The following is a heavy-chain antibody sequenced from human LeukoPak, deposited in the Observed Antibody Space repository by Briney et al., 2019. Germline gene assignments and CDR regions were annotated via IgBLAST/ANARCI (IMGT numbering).Heavy chain of an antibody. D-gene: IGHD5-24*01. CDR2: IYYSGST. J-gene: IGHJ4*02. V-gene: IGHV4-39*07. Sequence: PSETLSPTCAVSGGSISSTSYYWAWIRQPPGKGLEWIGTIYYSGSTYHNPSLKSRVTLSVDTSRNQFSLKLSSVTAADTAVYYCARGGDGYNPGLFDYWGQGTLVTVSS. CDR1: GGSISSTSYY. CDR3: ARGGDGYNPGLFDY.